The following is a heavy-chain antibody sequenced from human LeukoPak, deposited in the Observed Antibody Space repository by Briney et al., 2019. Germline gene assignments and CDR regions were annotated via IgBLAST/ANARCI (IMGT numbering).Heavy chain of an antibody. CDR2: ISYDGSNK. Sequence: GGSLRLSCAASGFTFSSYGMHWVRQAPGKGLEWVAVISYDGSNKYYADSVKGRFTISRDNSKNPLYLQMNSLRAEDTAVYYCAKGRSSWYQGSEYFQHWGQGTLVTVSS. J-gene: IGHJ1*01. V-gene: IGHV3-30*18. D-gene: IGHD6-13*01. CDR3: AKGRSSWYQGSEYFQH. CDR1: GFTFSSYG.